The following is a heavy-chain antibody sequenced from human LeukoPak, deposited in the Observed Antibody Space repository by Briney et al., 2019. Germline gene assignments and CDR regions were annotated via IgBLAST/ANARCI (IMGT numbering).Heavy chain of an antibody. J-gene: IGHJ4*02. D-gene: IGHD2-2*02. CDR1: GGTFSSYA. CDR2: NIPIFGTA. V-gene: IGHV1-69*05. Sequence: ASVKVSCKASGGTFSSYAISWVRQAPGQGLEWMGGNIPIFGTANYAQKFQGRVTITTDESTSTAYMELSSLRSEDTAVYYCARADCSSTSCYTPFDYWGQGTLVTVSS. CDR3: ARADCSSTSCYTPFDY.